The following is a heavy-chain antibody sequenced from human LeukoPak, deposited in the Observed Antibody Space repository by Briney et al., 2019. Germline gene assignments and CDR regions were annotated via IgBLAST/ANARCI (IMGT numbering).Heavy chain of an antibody. Sequence: PGGSLRLSCAASGFTFDDYAMHWVRPAPGKGLEWVSGISWNSGSIGYADSVKGRFTISRDNAKNSLYLQMNSLRAEDMALYYCAKDLGSSGWYDAFDIWGQGTMVTVSS. CDR1: GFTFDDYA. V-gene: IGHV3-9*03. CDR2: ISWNSGSI. D-gene: IGHD6-19*01. J-gene: IGHJ3*02. CDR3: AKDLGSSGWYDAFDI.